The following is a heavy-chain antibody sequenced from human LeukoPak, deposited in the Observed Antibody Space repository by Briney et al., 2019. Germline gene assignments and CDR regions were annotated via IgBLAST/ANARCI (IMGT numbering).Heavy chain of an antibody. CDR1: GYSISSGYY. J-gene: IGHJ5*02. D-gene: IGHD3-10*01. CDR3: ARSTMVRGVTYWFDP. V-gene: IGHV4-38-2*02. Sequence: PSETLSLTCTVSGYSISSGYYWGWIRQPPGKGLEWIGSIYHSGSTYYNPSPKSRVTISVDTSKNQFSLKLSSVTAADTAVYYCARSTMVRGVTYWFDPWGQGTLVTVSS. CDR2: IYHSGST.